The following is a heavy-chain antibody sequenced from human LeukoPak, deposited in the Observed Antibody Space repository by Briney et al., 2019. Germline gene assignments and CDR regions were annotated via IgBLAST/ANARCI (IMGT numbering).Heavy chain of an antibody. CDR1: GGSISSGSYY. Sequence: PSETLSLTCAVSGGSISSGSYYWGWIRQPPGKGLEWIGSIYYSGSTYYNPSLKSRVTISVDTSKNQFSLKLSSVTAADTAVYYCARVGAIVYYDSSGLIPPKGDYWGQGTLVTVSS. D-gene: IGHD3-22*01. CDR2: IYYSGST. J-gene: IGHJ4*02. V-gene: IGHV4-39*07. CDR3: ARVGAIVYYDSSGLIPPKGDY.